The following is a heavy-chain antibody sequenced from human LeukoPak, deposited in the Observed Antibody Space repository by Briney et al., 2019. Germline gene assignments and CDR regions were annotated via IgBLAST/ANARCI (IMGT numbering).Heavy chain of an antibody. Sequence: SQTLSLTCAISGDIFSSNSAAWNWIRQSPSRGLEWLGRTYYRSNWYVSVKSRITVNPDTSKNQFSLKLSSVTAADTAVYYCAALLGPWGQGTLVTVSS. CDR3: AALLGP. CDR1: GDIFSSNSAA. D-gene: IGHD2/OR15-2a*01. V-gene: IGHV6-1*01. CDR2: TYYRSNWY. J-gene: IGHJ5*02.